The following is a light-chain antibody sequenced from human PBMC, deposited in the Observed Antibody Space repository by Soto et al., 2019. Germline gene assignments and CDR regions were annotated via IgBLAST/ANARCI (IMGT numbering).Light chain of an antibody. Sequence: DIQMTQSETSLSASVGDRVTITCRASQDVGKWLAWYQQKPGKAPTLLIHGASSLQSGVPPRYSGSGYGTDFTLTISSLQPEDFATYYRQQANSFPITFGQGPRLEIK. J-gene: IGKJ5*01. CDR2: GAS. CDR3: QQANSFPIT. V-gene: IGKV1-12*01. CDR1: QDVGKW.